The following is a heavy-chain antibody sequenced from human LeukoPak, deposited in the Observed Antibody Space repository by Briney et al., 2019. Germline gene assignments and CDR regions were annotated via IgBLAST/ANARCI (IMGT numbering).Heavy chain of an antibody. J-gene: IGHJ6*03. CDR1: GFTFSSYA. CDR3: ARVAQPTPGNYYYYMDV. CDR2: ISYDGSNK. D-gene: IGHD1-14*01. Sequence: PGGSLSLSCAASGFTFSSYAMHWVRQAPGKGLEWVAVISYDGSNKYYADSVKGRFTISRDNSKNTLYLQMNSLRAEDTAVYYCARVAQPTPGNYYYYMDVWGKGTTVTVSS. V-gene: IGHV3-30*01.